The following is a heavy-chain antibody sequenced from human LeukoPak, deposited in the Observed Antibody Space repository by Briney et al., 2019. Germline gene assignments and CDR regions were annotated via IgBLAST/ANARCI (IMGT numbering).Heavy chain of an antibody. CDR2: IYYSGST. CDR3: ARVESSSWTSFDY. J-gene: IGHJ4*02. D-gene: IGHD6-13*01. Sequence: SETLSLTCTVSGGSISSYYWSWIRQPPGQGLEWIGYIYYSGSTNYNPSLKSRVTISVDTSKNQFSLKLSSVTAADTAVYYCARVESSSWTSFDYWGQGTLVTVSS. CDR1: GGSISSYY. V-gene: IGHV4-59*01.